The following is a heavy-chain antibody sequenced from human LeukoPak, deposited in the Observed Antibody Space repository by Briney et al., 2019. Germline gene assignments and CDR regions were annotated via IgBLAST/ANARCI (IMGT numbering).Heavy chain of an antibody. Sequence: SETLSLTCAVYGGSFSGYYWSWIRQPPGKGLEWIGYIYYSGSTNYNPSLKSRVTISVDTSKNQFSLKLSSVTAADTAAYYCARDDYRVFNPWGRGTLVTVSS. J-gene: IGHJ5*02. CDR3: ARDDYRVFNP. CDR1: GGSFSGYY. CDR2: IYYSGST. D-gene: IGHD4-11*01. V-gene: IGHV4-59*01.